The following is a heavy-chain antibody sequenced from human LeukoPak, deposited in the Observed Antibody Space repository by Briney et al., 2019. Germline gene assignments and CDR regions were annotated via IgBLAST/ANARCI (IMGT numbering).Heavy chain of an antibody. D-gene: IGHD2-15*01. V-gene: IGHV1-18*01. J-gene: IGHJ4*02. CDR2: ISVHNGNK. CDR3: ARRGSGGSSDY. Sequence: ASVTVSCKASGYSFISYGFTWVRQAPGQGLEWMGWISVHNGNKKYAQKFQGRVTMTTDTPTSTAYMEVRSLRSDDTAVYYCARRGSGGSSDYWGQGTLVTVSS. CDR1: GYSFISYG.